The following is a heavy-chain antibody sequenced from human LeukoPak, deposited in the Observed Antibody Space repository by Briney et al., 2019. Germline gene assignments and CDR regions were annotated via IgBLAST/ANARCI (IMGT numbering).Heavy chain of an antibody. CDR2: INHSGST. CDR1: GGSFSGYF. V-gene: IGHV4-34*03. J-gene: IGHJ4*02. CDR3: TTDIVGAPNDY. D-gene: IGHD1-26*01. Sequence: SETLSLTCTVYGGSFSGYFWSWIRQPPGKGLEWIGEINHSGSTNYNPSLESRVTLSIDTSKSQFSLKVTSVTAADTAVYYCTTDIVGAPNDYWGQGTLVTVSS.